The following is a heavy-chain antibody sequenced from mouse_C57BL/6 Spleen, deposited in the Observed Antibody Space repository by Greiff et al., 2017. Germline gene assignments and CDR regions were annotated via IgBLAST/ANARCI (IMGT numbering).Heavy chain of an antibody. CDR2: INPNNGGT. CDR3: ARAGGNYLAWFAY. J-gene: IGHJ3*01. Sequence: VHVKQSGPELVKPGASVKIPCKASGYTFTDYNMDWVKQSHGKSLEWIGDINPNNGGTIYNQKFKGKATLTVDKSSSTAYMELRSLTSEDTAVYYCARAGGNYLAWFAYWGQGTLVTVSA. D-gene: IGHD2-1*01. CDR1: GYTFTDYN. V-gene: IGHV1-18*01.